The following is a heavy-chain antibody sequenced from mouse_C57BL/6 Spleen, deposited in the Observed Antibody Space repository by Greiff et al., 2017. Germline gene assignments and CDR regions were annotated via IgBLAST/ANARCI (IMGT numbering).Heavy chain of an antibody. J-gene: IGHJ2*01. CDR1: GYTFTSYW. Sequence: VQLQQPGAELVMPGASVKLSCKASGYTFTSYWMHWVKQRPGQGLEWIGEIDPSDSYTNYNQKFKGKSTLTVDKSSSTAYMQLSSLTSEDSAVYYCARYGSSNYFDYWGQGTTLTVSS. CDR2: IDPSDSYT. D-gene: IGHD1-1*01. CDR3: ARYGSSNYFDY. V-gene: IGHV1-69*01.